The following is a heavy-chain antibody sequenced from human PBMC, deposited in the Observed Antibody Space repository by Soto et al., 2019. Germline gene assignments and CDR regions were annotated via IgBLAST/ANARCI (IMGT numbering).Heavy chain of an antibody. Sequence: QVQLVESGGGVVQPGRSLRLSCAASGFTFSSYGMHWVRQAPGKGLEWVAVISYDGSNKYYADSVKGRFTISRDNSKNTLYLQMNSLRAEDTAVYYWAKDRSYGDEGGMDVWGQGTTVTVSS. CDR3: AKDRSYGDEGGMDV. CDR2: ISYDGSNK. CDR1: GFTFSSYG. J-gene: IGHJ6*02. V-gene: IGHV3-30*18. D-gene: IGHD4-17*01.